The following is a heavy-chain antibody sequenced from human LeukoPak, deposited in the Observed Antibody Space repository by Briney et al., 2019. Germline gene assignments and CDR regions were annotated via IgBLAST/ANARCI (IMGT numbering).Heavy chain of an antibody. CDR2: ISSSSSTI. CDR1: GFTFSSYS. D-gene: IGHD7-27*01. V-gene: IGHV3-48*01. J-gene: IGHJ4*02. CDR3: ARERSGEDFDY. Sequence: GGSLRLSCAASGFTFSSYSMNWVRQAPGKGLEWVSYISSSSSTIYYADSVKGRFTISRDNAKNSLYLQMNSLRAEDTAVYYCARERSGEDFDYWGQGTLVTVSS.